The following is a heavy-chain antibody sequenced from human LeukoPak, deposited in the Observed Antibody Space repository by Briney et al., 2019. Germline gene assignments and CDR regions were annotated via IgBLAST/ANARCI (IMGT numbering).Heavy chain of an antibody. V-gene: IGHV3-9*01. Sequence: GGSLILSCAASGFTFDDYAMHWVRQAPGKGLVGVSGISWNSGSIGYADSVKGRFTISRDNAKNSLYLQMNSLRAEDTALYYCAKDRANDLYYYYGMDVWGQGTTVTVSS. CDR2: ISWNSGSI. CDR1: GFTFDDYA. CDR3: AKDRANDLYYYYGMDV. J-gene: IGHJ6*02. D-gene: IGHD3-3*01.